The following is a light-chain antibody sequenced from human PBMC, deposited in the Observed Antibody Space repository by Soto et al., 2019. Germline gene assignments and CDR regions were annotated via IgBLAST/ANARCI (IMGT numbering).Light chain of an antibody. Sequence: EIVLTQSPATLSLSPGERATLSCRASQSVSSYLAWYQQKPGQAPRLLIYDASNRATGIPARFSGSGSGTDFTLTISCLEPEDFPVYYCQQRSNWPELTFGGGTKVEIK. CDR3: QQRSNWPELT. CDR2: DAS. V-gene: IGKV3-11*01. CDR1: QSVSSY. J-gene: IGKJ4*01.